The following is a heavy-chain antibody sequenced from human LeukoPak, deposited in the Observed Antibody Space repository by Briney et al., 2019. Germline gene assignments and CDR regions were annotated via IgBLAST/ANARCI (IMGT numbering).Heavy chain of an antibody. J-gene: IGHJ4*02. D-gene: IGHD6-19*01. CDR2: INWNGGST. V-gene: IGHV3-20*04. CDR3: ARSIAVVPGY. CDR1: GFTFDDYG. Sequence: PGGSLRLPCAASGFTFDDYGMSWVRQAPGEGLQWVSGINWNGGSTGYADSVKGRFTISRDNAKNSLYLQMNSLRAEDTALYYCARSIAVVPGYWGQGTLVTVSS.